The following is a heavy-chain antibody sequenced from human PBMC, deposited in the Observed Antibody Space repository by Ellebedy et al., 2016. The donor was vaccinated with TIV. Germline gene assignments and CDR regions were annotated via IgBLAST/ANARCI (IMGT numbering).Heavy chain of an antibody. D-gene: IGHD1-26*01. CDR2: INPSGGST. CDR3: ARAIVGATGWFDP. V-gene: IGHV1-46*01. CDR1: GYTFTSYY. J-gene: IGHJ5*02. Sequence: ASVKVSCXASGYTFTSYYMHWVRQAPGQGLEWMGIINPSGGSTSYAQKFQGRVTMTRDTSTSTVYMELSSLRSEDTAVYYCARAIVGATGWFDPWGQGTLVTVSS.